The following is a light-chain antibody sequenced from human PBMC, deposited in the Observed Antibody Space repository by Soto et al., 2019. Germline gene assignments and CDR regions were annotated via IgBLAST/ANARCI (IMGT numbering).Light chain of an antibody. CDR1: SSDIGHYDY. V-gene: IGLV2-14*03. J-gene: IGLJ1*01. Sequence: QSVLTQPASVSGSPGQSITISCTGTSSDIGHYDYVSWYQQHPGKAPKLIFYHVTYRPSGVSNRYSGSKSGNSASLTISGLQADDEADYYCCSLTTSHTYVFGSGTKVTVL. CDR2: HVT. CDR3: CSLTTSHTYV.